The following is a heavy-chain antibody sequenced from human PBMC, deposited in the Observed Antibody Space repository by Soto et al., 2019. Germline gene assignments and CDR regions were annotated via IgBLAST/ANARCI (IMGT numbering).Heavy chain of an antibody. D-gene: IGHD3-3*01. V-gene: IGHV1-8*01. CDR1: GYTFTSYD. Sequence: GASVKVSCKASGYTFTSYDINWVRQATGQGLEWMGWMNPNSGNTGYAQKFQGRVTMTRNTSISTAYMELSSLRSEDTAVYYCARGNAATLYDFWSGYPVPFDYWGQGTLVTVSS. CDR2: MNPNSGNT. CDR3: ARGNAATLYDFWSGYPVPFDY. J-gene: IGHJ4*02.